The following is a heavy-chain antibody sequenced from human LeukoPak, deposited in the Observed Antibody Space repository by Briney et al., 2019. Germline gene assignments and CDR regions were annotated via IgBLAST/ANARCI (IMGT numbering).Heavy chain of an antibody. CDR1: GFTFSSYW. Sequence: GGSLGLSCAASGFTFSSYWMTWVRQAPGKGLEWVANIKRDGSEKYYVDSVKGRFTISRDNTKNSLYLQMNSLRAEDTAVYYCARRDSSGWYYFDYWGQGTLVTVSS. CDR2: IKRDGSEK. CDR3: ARRDSSGWYYFDY. V-gene: IGHV3-7*01. J-gene: IGHJ4*02. D-gene: IGHD6-19*01.